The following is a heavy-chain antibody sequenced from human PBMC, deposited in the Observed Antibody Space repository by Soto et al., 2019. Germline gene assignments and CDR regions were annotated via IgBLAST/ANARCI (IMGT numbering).Heavy chain of an antibody. CDR2: ISGGGGAT. V-gene: IGHV3-23*01. D-gene: IGHD2-2*01. CDR3: VRDYIVVVPAAAPFDY. Sequence: PGGSLRLSCAASGFTFSRYAMSWVRQAPGKGLGWVSGISGGGGATHYADSVKGRFTISRDNSKNTLYLQMNSLRAEDTAIYFCVRDYIVVVPAAAPFDYWGQGTPVTVSS. J-gene: IGHJ4*02. CDR1: GFTFSRYA.